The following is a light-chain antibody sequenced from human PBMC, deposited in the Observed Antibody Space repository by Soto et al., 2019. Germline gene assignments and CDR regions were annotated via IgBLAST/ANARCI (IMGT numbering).Light chain of an antibody. J-gene: IGLJ2*01. V-gene: IGLV2-14*01. CDR3: SSYSSSNTPVI. CDR1: SSDVGGYNF. CDR2: DVS. Sequence: QSVLTQPASMSGSLGQSITISCTGTSSDVGGYNFVSWYQQHPGKAPKVLISDVSDRPSGVSHRFSGSKSGNTASLTISGLQAEDEATYYCSSYSSSNTPVIFGGGTKLTVL.